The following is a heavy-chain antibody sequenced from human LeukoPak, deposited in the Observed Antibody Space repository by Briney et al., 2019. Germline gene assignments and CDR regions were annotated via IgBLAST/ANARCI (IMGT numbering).Heavy chain of an antibody. J-gene: IGHJ6*03. V-gene: IGHV4-31*03. Sequence: SQTLSLTCTVSGGSISSGGYYWRWIRQHPGKGLEWIGYIYYSGSTYYSPSLKSRVTISVDTSKNQFSLKLSSVTAADTAVYYCASSPGIAAAGWPYMDVWGKGTTVTVSS. CDR1: GGSISSGGYY. CDR2: IYYSGST. D-gene: IGHD6-13*01. CDR3: ASSPGIAAAGWPYMDV.